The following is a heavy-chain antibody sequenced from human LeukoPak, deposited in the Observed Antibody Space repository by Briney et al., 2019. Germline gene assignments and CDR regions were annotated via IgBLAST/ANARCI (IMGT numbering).Heavy chain of an antibody. CDR1: GDSISSSTSS. D-gene: IGHD6-6*01. Sequence: RPSETLSLTCTVSGDSISSSTSSWGWIRQPPGKGLEWIGSLYQSGSTYFNPSLKSRVTFSVDTSKNHFSLKLASVTAADTAVYYCARVGGPYSESRSSSYRAKLERFLRPRDHSDFHHYMDVWGKGTTVTVSS. J-gene: IGHJ6*03. CDR3: ARVGGPYSESRSSSYRAKLERFLRPRDHSDFHHYMDV. CDR2: LYQSGST. V-gene: IGHV4-39*07.